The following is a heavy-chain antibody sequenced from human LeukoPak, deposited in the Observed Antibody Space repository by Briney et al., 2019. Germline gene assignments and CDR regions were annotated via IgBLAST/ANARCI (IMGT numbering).Heavy chain of an antibody. CDR1: GFTFSSYG. J-gene: IGHJ4*02. Sequence: GGSLRLSCAASGFTFSSYGMHWVRQAPGKGLEWVAVIWYDGSNKYYADSVKGRFTISRDNSKNTLYLQMNSLRAEDTAVYYCARDDGTRLFDYWGQGTLVTVSS. V-gene: IGHV3-33*01. D-gene: IGHD1-7*01. CDR2: IWYDGSNK. CDR3: ARDDGTRLFDY.